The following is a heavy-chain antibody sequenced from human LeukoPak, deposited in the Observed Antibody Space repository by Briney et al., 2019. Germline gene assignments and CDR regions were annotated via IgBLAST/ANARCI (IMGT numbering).Heavy chain of an antibody. Sequence: ASVKVSCKASGYTFTSYAMNWVRQAPGQGLEWMGWINTNTGNPTYAQGFTGRFVFSLDTSISTAYLQISSLKAEDTAVYYCARDPLWFGASTPETVQGIWGQGTMVTVSS. D-gene: IGHD3-10*01. CDR1: GYTFTSYA. J-gene: IGHJ3*02. CDR3: ARDPLWFGASTPETVQGI. V-gene: IGHV7-4-1*02. CDR2: INTNTGNP.